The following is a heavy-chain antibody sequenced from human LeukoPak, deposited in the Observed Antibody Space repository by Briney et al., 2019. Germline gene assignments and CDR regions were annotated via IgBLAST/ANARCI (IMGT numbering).Heavy chain of an antibody. V-gene: IGHV3-33*01. J-gene: IGHJ5*02. D-gene: IGHD3-16*01. CDR2: IWYYGSNK. CDR1: GLTFSSYG. CDR3: ARVGGQLGTNWFDP. Sequence: PGGSLRLSCAASGLTFSSYGMHWVRQAPGKGLEWVAVIWYYGSNKYYADSVKGRFTISRDNSKNTLYLQMNSLRAEDTAVYYCARVGGQLGTNWFDPWGQGTLVTVSS.